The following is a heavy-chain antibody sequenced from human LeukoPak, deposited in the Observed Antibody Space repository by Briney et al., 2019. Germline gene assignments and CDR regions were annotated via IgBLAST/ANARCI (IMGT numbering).Heavy chain of an antibody. J-gene: IGHJ4*02. CDR2: INPNSGGT. D-gene: IGHD2-21*01. Sequence: ASVKVSCTASGYTFTGYYMHWVRQAPGQGLEWMGWINPNSGGTNYAQKFQGRVTMARDTSISTAYMELSRLRSDDTAVYYCARSARWRYGPGFVGNYWGQGTLVTVSS. CDR3: ARSARWRYGPGFVGNY. V-gene: IGHV1-2*02. CDR1: GYTFTGYY.